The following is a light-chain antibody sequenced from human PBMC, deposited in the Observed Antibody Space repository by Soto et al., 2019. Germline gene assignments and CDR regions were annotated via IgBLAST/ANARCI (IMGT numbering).Light chain of an antibody. CDR1: SSDVGGYND. J-gene: IGLJ1*01. CDR3: SSYTSSSTLYV. CDR2: EVS. Sequence: QSVLTQPASVSGSPGQSITISCTGTSSDVGGYNDVSWYQQHPGKAPKLMIYEVSNRPSGVSNRFSGSKSGNTASLTISGLQAEDEADYYCSSYTSSSTLYVFGTGTKLTVL. V-gene: IGLV2-14*01.